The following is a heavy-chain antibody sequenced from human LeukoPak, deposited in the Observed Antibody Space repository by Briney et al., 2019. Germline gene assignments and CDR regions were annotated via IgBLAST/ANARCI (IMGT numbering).Heavy chain of an antibody. Sequence: GESLKISCKGSGYSFTNYWIGWVRQMPGKGLEWMGIIYPGDSDTRYSPSFQGEVTISADKSISTAYLQWSSLKASDTAMYYCARPTYFYDGRGSYYYFDYWGQGTLVTVSS. CDR3: ARPTYFYDGRGSYYYFDY. J-gene: IGHJ4*02. D-gene: IGHD3-22*01. CDR1: GYSFTNYW. V-gene: IGHV5-51*01. CDR2: IYPGDSDT.